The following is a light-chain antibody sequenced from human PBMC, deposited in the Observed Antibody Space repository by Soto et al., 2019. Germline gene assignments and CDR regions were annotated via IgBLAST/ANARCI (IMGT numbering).Light chain of an antibody. Sequence: DIQMTQSPSTLSASVGDRVTITCRGSQTISSWLAWYQQKPGKAPKLLVYKASTLKSGVPSRFSGSGSGTEFTLTISSLQSEDFGVYYCQQYNNWPPITFGQGTRLEIK. J-gene: IGKJ5*01. CDR2: KAS. V-gene: IGKV1-5*03. CDR3: QQYNNWPPIT. CDR1: QTISSW.